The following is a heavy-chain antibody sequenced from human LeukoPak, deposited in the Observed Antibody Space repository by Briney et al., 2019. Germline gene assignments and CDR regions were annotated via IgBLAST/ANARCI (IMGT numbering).Heavy chain of an antibody. CDR1: GYTFNGYY. Sequence: ASVKVSCKASGYTFNGYYIHWVRQAPGQGLEWMGWINPDSGGTNYAQNFQGRVTMTRDTSISTAYMELSRLTSDDTAMFYCARDGQWFGELPWFDPWGQGTLVTVSS. D-gene: IGHD3-10*01. J-gene: IGHJ5*02. V-gene: IGHV1-2*02. CDR2: INPDSGGT. CDR3: ARDGQWFGELPWFDP.